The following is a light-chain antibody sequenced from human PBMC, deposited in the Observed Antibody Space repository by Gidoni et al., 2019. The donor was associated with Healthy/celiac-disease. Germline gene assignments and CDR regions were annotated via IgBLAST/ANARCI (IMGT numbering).Light chain of an antibody. CDR1: KLGDKY. J-gene: IGLJ2*01. CDR3: QAWDSSTAGVV. V-gene: IGLV3-1*01. Sequence: SYELTQPPSVSVSPGHTASITCSGDKLGDKYACWYQQKPGQSPVLVIYQDSKRPSGIPERFSGSNSGNTATLTISGTQATDEADYYCQAWDSSTAGVVFGGGTKLTVL. CDR2: QDS.